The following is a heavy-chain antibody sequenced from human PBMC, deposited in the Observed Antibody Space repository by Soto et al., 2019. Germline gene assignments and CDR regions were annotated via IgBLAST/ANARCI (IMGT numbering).Heavy chain of an antibody. CDR1: GFTFSSYS. D-gene: IGHD3-22*01. CDR2: ISSSSSYI. Sequence: GGSLRLSCAASGFTFSSYSMNWARQAPGKGLEWVSSISSSSSYIYYADSVKGRFTISRDNAKNSLYLQMNSLRAEDTAVYYCARDYYYDSSGYYYVPAGGYWGQGTLVTVSS. J-gene: IGHJ4*02. CDR3: ARDYYYDSSGYYYVPAGGY. V-gene: IGHV3-21*01.